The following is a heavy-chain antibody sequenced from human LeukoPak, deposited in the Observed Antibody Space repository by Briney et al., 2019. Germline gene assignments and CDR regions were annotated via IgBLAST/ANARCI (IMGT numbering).Heavy chain of an antibody. CDR3: ARVRGLVPRYFDY. D-gene: IGHD3-10*01. J-gene: IGHJ4*02. Sequence: PGGSLRLSCAASGFTVSSNYMSWVRQAPGKGLEWVSVIYSGGSTYYADSVKGRFTISRDNSKNTLYLQMNSLRAEDTAVYYCARVRGLVPRYFDYWGQGTLVTVSS. CDR2: IYSGGST. V-gene: IGHV3-66*01. CDR1: GFTVSSNY.